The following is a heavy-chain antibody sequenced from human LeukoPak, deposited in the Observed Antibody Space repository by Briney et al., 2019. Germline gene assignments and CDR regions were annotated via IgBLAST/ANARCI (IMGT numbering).Heavy chain of an antibody. D-gene: IGHD3-10*01. Sequence: ASVKVSCKASGYTFTGYYMHWVRQAPGQALEWMGWINPNSGGTNYAQKFQGRVTMTRDTSISTAYMELSRLRSDDTAVYYCARVYYYGSGIVDYWGQGTLVTVSS. CDR3: ARVYYYGSGIVDY. J-gene: IGHJ4*02. V-gene: IGHV1-2*02. CDR2: INPNSGGT. CDR1: GYTFTGYY.